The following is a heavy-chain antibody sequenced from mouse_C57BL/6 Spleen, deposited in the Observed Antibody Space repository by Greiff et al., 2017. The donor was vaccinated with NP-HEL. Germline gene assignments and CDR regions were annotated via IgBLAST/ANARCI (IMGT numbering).Heavy chain of an antibody. CDR2: IHPNSGST. CDR3: ASTVVAKGNYFDY. J-gene: IGHJ2*01. D-gene: IGHD1-1*01. V-gene: IGHV1-64*01. CDR1: GYTFTSYW. Sequence: QVQLQQSGAELVKPGASVKLSCKASGYTFTSYWMHWVKQRPGQGLEWIGMIHPNSGSTNYNEKFKSKATLTVDKSSSTAYMQLSSLTSEDSAVYYCASTVVAKGNYFDYWGQGTTLTVSS.